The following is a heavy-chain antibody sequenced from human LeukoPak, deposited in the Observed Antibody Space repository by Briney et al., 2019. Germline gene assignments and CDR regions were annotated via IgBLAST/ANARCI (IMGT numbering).Heavy chain of an antibody. CDR3: ARVSGGFGTYRVDY. D-gene: IGHD1-26*01. J-gene: IGHJ4*02. CDR2: IKQDGSEK. V-gene: IGHV3-7*01. Sequence: GGSLGLSCAASGFTFYNYWMTWVRQAPGKGLEWVAHIKQDGSEKYYLGSVRGRFTYSRDNTENSLYLQMNSLRADDTAVYYCARVSGGFGTYRVDYWGQGTLVTVSS. CDR1: GFTFYNYW.